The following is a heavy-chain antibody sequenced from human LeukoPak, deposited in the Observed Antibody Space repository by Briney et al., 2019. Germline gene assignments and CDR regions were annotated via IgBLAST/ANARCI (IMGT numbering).Heavy chain of an antibody. V-gene: IGHV3-21*01. CDR2: ISSSSSYI. D-gene: IGHD6-6*01. J-gene: IGHJ5*02. CDR1: GITFSNYN. CDR3: ARGSHRIEYRRSAAFDP. Sequence: TGGSLRLSCAAPGITFSNYNMNWVRQAPGKGLEWVSSISSSSSYIYYADSVKGRFTISRDNAKNSLYLQMNSLRAEDTAVYYCARGSHRIEYRRSAAFDPWGQGTLVTVSS.